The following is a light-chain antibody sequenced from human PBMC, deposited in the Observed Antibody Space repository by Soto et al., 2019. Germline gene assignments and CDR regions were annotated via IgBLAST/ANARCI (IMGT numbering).Light chain of an antibody. Sequence: DIQMTQSPSSLSASVGDRVTITCQASQDISNYLNWYQQKPGKAPKLLIYDASNLETGVPSRFSGTGPGTDFTFTISSMQHEDIATYYCQQYDNLPLTSGGWPKGDMK. CDR1: QDISNY. CDR3: QQYDNLPLT. V-gene: IGKV1-33*01. J-gene: IGKJ4*01. CDR2: DAS.